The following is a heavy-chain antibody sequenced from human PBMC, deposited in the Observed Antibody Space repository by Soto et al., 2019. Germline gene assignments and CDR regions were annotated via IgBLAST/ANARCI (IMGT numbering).Heavy chain of an antibody. J-gene: IGHJ6*02. CDR1: GCTFSSYA. V-gene: IGHV1-69*12. CDR3: ARHVPAAGYYYGMDV. CDR2: IIPIFGTA. D-gene: IGHD2-2*01. Sequence: QVQLVQSGAEVKKPGSSMKVSCKASGCTFSSYAVSRVRQAPGQGLERMGGIIPIFGTADYAQKFQGRVTITADESTSTAYMELSSLRSEDTAVYYCARHVPAAGYYYGMDVWGQGTTVTVSS.